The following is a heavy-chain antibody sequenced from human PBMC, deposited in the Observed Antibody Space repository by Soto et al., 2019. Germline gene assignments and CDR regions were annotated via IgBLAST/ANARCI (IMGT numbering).Heavy chain of an antibody. CDR1: GGSINTFY. Sequence: SETLSLTCTVSGGSINTFYWSWVRQPAGKGLEWIGHIFSSGSTSFNPSLESRVAMSVDTSKNHFSLNLSSVTAADMAVYYCAREGSYSAYNFAHGIQLWSFDFWGQGALVTVSS. CDR2: IFSSGST. V-gene: IGHV4-4*07. D-gene: IGHD5-12*01. J-gene: IGHJ4*02. CDR3: AREGSYSAYNFAHGIQLWSFDF.